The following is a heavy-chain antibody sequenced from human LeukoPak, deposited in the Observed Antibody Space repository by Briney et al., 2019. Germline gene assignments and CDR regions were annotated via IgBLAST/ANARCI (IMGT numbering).Heavy chain of an antibody. V-gene: IGHV1-69*01. CDR2: IIPIFGTA. J-gene: IGHJ3*02. Sequence: SVKVSCKASGGTFSSYAISWVRQAPGQGLEWMGGIIPIFGTANYAQKFQGRVTITADESTSTAYMELSSLRSEDAAVYYCARDWEDGYNPYAFDIWGQGTMVTVSS. D-gene: IGHD5-24*01. CDR3: ARDWEDGYNPYAFDI. CDR1: GGTFSSYA.